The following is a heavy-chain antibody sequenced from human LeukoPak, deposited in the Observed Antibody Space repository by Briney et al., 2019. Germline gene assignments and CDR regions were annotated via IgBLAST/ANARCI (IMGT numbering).Heavy chain of an antibody. CDR3: ARGNGSLDY. Sequence: ASVKVSCKASGYAFTSYYLHWVRQAPGQGLEWMGIINPSGGNTNYAQKFQGRVTMTRDTSTSTVYMELSSLRSEDTAVYYCARGNGSLDYWGQGTLVTVSS. V-gene: IGHV1-46*01. CDR1: GYAFTSYY. CDR2: INPSGGNT. J-gene: IGHJ4*02. D-gene: IGHD3-10*01.